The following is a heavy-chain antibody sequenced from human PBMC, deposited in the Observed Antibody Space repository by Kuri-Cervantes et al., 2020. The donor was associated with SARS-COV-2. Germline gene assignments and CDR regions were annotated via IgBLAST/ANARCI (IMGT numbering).Heavy chain of an antibody. CDR2: IYSGGST. V-gene: IGHV3-66*01. J-gene: IGHJ6*02. D-gene: IGHD2-2*01. Sequence: GESLKISCAVSGFILSKHGMHWVRQAPGKGLEWVSVIYSGGSTYYADSVKGRFTISRDNAKNSVYLQMNSLRAEDTAVYYCARDFRAQYQVVINFYYYGMDVWGQGTTVTVSS. CDR1: GFILSKHG. CDR3: ARDFRAQYQVVINFYYYGMDV.